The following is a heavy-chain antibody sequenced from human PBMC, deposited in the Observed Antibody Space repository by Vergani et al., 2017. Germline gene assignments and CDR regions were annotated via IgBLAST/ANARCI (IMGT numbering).Heavy chain of an antibody. D-gene: IGHD5-24*01. Sequence: QVQLQQWGAGLLKPSETLSLTCAVYGGSFSGYYWSWIRQPPGKGLEWIGEINHSGSTNYNPSLKSRVTISVDTSKNQFSLKLSSVTAADTAVYYCARVPRWPQLRYFDYWGQGTLVTVSS. CDR1: GGSFSGYY. CDR3: ARVPRWPQLRYFDY. V-gene: IGHV4-34*01. CDR2: INHSGST. J-gene: IGHJ4*02.